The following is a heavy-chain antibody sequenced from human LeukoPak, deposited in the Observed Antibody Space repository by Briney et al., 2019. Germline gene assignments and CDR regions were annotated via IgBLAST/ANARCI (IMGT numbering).Heavy chain of an antibody. CDR2: IKTKTEGETT. CDR3: TARVVTTNDN. Sequence: GGSLRLSCSASGFTFNYAWMNWVRQAPGKGLEWVGRIKTKTEGETTDYPAPVKGRFTVSRDDSRNTVYLQMSSLKTEDTAVYYCTARVVTTNDNWGQGTLVTVSS. D-gene: IGHD2-21*02. CDR1: GFTFNYAW. V-gene: IGHV3-15*01. J-gene: IGHJ4*02.